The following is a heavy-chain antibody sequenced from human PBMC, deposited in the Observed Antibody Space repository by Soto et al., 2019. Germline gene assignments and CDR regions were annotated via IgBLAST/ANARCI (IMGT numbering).Heavy chain of an antibody. CDR3: GRGRSGQIVVFY. CDR2: INPKSGVT. D-gene: IGHD1-26*01. CDR1: GYSFTDYH. V-gene: IGHV1-2*06. Sequence: GASVKVSCKASGYSFTDYHIHWVRQAPGQGLEWLGRINPKSGVTSTAQKFQGRVTMTRDMSITTVYMELNNLSPDDTAVYYCGRGRSGQIVVFYWGQGTPVTVSS. J-gene: IGHJ4*02.